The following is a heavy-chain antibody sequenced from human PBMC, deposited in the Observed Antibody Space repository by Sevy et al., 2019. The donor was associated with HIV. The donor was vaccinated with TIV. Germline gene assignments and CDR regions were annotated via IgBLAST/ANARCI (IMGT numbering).Heavy chain of an antibody. CDR3: ARDDDYDDYDWFDP. CDR1: GYTFTSYT. CDR2: INTNTGNL. J-gene: IGHJ5*02. V-gene: IGHV7-4-1*02. Sequence: ASVKVSCKGSGYTFTSYTMNWVRQAPGQGLEWMGWINTNTGNLTYAQGFTGRFVFSLDTSVSTAYLQISSLKAEDTAVYYCARDDDYDDYDWFDPWGQGTLVTVSS. D-gene: IGHD4-17*01.